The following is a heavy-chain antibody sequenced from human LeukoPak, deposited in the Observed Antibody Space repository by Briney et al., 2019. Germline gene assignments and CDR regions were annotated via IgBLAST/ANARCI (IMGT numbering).Heavy chain of an antibody. D-gene: IGHD3-22*01. V-gene: IGHV4-34*01. CDR3: ARGRGFSGYYYY. J-gene: IGHJ4*02. CDR2: INHSGST. Sequence: SETLSLTCAVYGGSFSGYYWSWIRQPPGKGLEWIGEINHSGSTNYNPSLKSRVTISVDTSKSQFSLKLSSVTAADTAVYYCARGRGFSGYYYYWGQGTLVTVSS. CDR1: GGSFSGYY.